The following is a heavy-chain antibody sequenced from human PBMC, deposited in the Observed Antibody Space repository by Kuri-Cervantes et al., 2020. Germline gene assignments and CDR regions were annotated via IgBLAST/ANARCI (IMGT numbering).Heavy chain of an antibody. V-gene: IGHV3-30-3*01. CDR1: GFTFSSYA. CDR3: ARVTMGISIFGVIDY. CDR2: ISYDGSNK. Sequence: GGSLRLSCAASGFTFSSYAMHWVRQAPGKGLEWVAVISYDGSNKYYADSVKGRFTISRDNAKNSLYLQMNSLRAEDTAVYYCARVTMGISIFGVIDYWGQGTLVTVSS. D-gene: IGHD3-3*01. J-gene: IGHJ4*02.